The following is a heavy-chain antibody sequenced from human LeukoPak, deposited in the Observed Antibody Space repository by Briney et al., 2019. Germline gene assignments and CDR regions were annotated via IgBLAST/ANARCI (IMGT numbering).Heavy chain of an antibody. CDR1: GFTFSSYA. Sequence: GGSLRLSCAASGFTFSSYAMSWVRQAPGKGLEWVSTISNSGGSTYYADSVKGRFTISRDNSKNTLYLQMNSLRAEDTAVYYCAKRSAAANYYFDYWGQGTLVTVSS. D-gene: IGHD6-13*01. V-gene: IGHV3-23*01. CDR2: ISNSGGST. J-gene: IGHJ4*02. CDR3: AKRSAAANYYFDY.